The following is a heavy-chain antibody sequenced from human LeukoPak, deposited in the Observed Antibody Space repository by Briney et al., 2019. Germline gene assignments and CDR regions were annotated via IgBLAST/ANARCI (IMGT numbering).Heavy chain of an antibody. Sequence: ASVTVSCKASGGTFSSYAISWVRQAPGQGLEWMGGIIPIFGTANYAQKFQGRVTITADESTSTAYMELSSLRSEDTAVYYCARGVPAAILSYYFDYWGQGTLVTVSS. D-gene: IGHD2-2*01. CDR1: GGTFSSYA. V-gene: IGHV1-69*13. J-gene: IGHJ4*02. CDR2: IIPIFGTA. CDR3: ARGVPAAILSYYFDY.